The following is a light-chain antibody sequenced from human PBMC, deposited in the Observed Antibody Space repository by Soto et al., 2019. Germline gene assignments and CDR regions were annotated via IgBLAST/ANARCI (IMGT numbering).Light chain of an antibody. J-gene: IGLJ1*01. CDR2: EVT. CDR3: SSHTSGSTRV. V-gene: IGLV2-14*01. CDR1: SMDVGGYDY. Sequence: QSEMTQHASVSGSPGQSIAVSCTGTSMDVGGYDYVSWYQQHPDKAPKLMIYEVTKRPSGVSNRFSGSKSGNTASLTISGLQPEDEADYYCSSHTSGSTRVFGSGTKVTVL.